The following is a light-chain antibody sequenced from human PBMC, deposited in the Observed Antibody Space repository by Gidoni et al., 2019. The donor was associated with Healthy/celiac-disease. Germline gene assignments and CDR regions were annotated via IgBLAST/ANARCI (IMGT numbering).Light chain of an antibody. Sequence: ELVMTQSPATLSVSPGERATLSCRASQRVSRNLAWYQQKPGQAPRLLIYGASTRATGIPARFRGSGSGTEFTLTISILQSEDFAFYYCQQYNNWPQTFXXXTKLEIK. CDR3: QQYNNWPQT. CDR2: GAS. V-gene: IGKV3-15*01. J-gene: IGKJ2*01. CDR1: QRVSRN.